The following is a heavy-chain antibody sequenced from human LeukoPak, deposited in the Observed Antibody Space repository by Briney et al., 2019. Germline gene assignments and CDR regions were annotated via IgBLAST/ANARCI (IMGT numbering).Heavy chain of an antibody. V-gene: IGHV1-69*13. CDR2: FIPIFGTA. J-gene: IGHJ4*02. Sequence: GASVKVSCKASGGTFSSYAISWVRQAPGQGLEWMGGFIPIFGTANYAQKFQGRVTITADESTSTAYMELSSLRSEDTAVYYCARVAGIAVAGTFDYWGQGTLVTVSS. CDR1: GGTFSSYA. CDR3: ARVAGIAVAGTFDY. D-gene: IGHD6-19*01.